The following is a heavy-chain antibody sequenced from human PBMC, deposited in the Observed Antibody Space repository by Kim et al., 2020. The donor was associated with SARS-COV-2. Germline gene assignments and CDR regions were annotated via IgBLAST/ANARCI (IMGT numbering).Heavy chain of an antibody. D-gene: IGHD6-19*01. V-gene: IGHV3-30*02. Sequence: YAGSVKGRFTISRDNSKNTLYLQMNSLRAEDTAVYYIAKDMYSSVGSFDYWGQGTLVTVSS. CDR3: AKDMYSSVGSFDY. J-gene: IGHJ4*02.